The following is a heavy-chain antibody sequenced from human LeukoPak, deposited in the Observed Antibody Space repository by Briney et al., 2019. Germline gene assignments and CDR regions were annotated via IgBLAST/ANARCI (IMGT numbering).Heavy chain of an antibody. CDR1: GYTFTSYG. D-gene: IGHD3-10*01. J-gene: IGHJ6*03. CDR3: AGGAVVRGVSIGYYMDV. Sequence: ASVKLSCKASGYTFTSYGISWVRQAPGQGLEWMGGIGAYNGYTDYAEKLQGRVTMTTDKSTSTAYMQLRSLRSDDTAVYYCAGGAVVRGVSIGYYMDVCCNETTLTVSS. V-gene: IGHV1-18*01. CDR2: IGAYNGYT.